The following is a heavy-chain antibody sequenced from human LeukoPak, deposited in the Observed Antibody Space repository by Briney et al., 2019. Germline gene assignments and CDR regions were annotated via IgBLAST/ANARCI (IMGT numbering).Heavy chain of an antibody. V-gene: IGHV4-59*01. Sequence: SETLSLTCTVSGGSISSYYWSWIRQPPGKGLEWIGYIYYSGSTNYNPSLKSRVTISVDTSKNQFSLKLSSVTAADTAVYYCARVPHYDILTGYSWNAFDIWGQGTMVTVSS. CDR2: IYYSGST. CDR3: ARVPHYDILTGYSWNAFDI. CDR1: GGSISSYY. D-gene: IGHD3-9*01. J-gene: IGHJ3*02.